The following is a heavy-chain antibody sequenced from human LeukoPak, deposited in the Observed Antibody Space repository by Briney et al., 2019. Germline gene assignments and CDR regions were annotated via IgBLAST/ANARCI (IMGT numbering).Heavy chain of an antibody. CDR3: TRDHLDAFDI. V-gene: IGHV1-2*02. CDR2: INPNSGGT. CDR1: GYTFTGYY. J-gene: IGHJ3*02. Sequence: ASVKVSCKASGYTFTGYYIHWVRQAPGQGLEWMGWINPNSGGTNYAQKFQGRVTMTRDTSITTAYMELSRLRSDDTAMYYCTRDHLDAFDIWGQGTMVTASS.